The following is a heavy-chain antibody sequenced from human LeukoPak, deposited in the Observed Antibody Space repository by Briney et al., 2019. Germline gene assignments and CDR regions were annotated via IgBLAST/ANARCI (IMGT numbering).Heavy chain of an antibody. D-gene: IGHD3-10*01. CDR3: ARYYHASGRTNWFDP. CDR1: GGSVTTGAYY. J-gene: IGHJ5*02. Sequence: PSETLSLTCTVSGGSVTTGAYYWSWIRQLPGKGLEWIGHIYHSGSTYYNPSLKSRVTISVDTSKNQFSLKLSSVTAADTAVYFCARYYHASGRTNWFDPWGQGTLVTVSS. V-gene: IGHV4-31*03. CDR2: IYHSGST.